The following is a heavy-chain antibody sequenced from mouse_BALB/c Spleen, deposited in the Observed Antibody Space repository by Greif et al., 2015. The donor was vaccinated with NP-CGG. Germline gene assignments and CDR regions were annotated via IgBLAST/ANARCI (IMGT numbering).Heavy chain of an antibody. D-gene: IGHD1-1*01. Sequence: VQLQQPGPELVKPGASVKISCKASGYTFTDYNMHWVKQSHGKSLEWIGYIYPYNGGTDYNQKFKNKATLTVDNSSSAACVGLRRVTSEDSAVYYCARGRGISVEAWFAYWGQGTLVTVSA. J-gene: IGHJ3*01. CDR1: GYTFTDYN. CDR3: ARGRGISVEAWFAY. V-gene: IGHV1S29*02. CDR2: IYPYNGGT.